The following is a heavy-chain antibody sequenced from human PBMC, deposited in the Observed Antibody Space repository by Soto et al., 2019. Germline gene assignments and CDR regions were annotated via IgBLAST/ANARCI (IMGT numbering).Heavy chain of an antibody. J-gene: IGHJ4*02. CDR2: IYYSGST. V-gene: IGHV4-31*03. D-gene: IGHD1-26*01. CDR3: AREGIIVGATGGGFDY. Sequence: QVQLQESGPGLVKPSQTLSLTCTVSGGSISSGGYYWSWIRQHPGKGLEWIGYIYYSGSTYYNPSLKSRVTISVDTSKKQFSLKLSSVTAADTAVYYCAREGIIVGATGGGFDYWGQGSLVTVSS. CDR1: GGSISSGGYY.